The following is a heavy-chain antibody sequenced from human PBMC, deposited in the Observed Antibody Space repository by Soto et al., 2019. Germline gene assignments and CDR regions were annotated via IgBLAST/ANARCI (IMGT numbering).Heavy chain of an antibody. Sequence: GGSLRLSCAASGFTFSSYSMNWVRQAPGKGLEWVSSISSSSSYIYYADSVKGRFTISRDNAKNSLYLQMNSLRAEDTAVYYCASGIDWLLIRNLYYFDYWGQGTLVTVSS. V-gene: IGHV3-21*01. J-gene: IGHJ4*02. D-gene: IGHD3-9*01. CDR1: GFTFSSYS. CDR3: ASGIDWLLIRNLYYFDY. CDR2: ISSSSSYI.